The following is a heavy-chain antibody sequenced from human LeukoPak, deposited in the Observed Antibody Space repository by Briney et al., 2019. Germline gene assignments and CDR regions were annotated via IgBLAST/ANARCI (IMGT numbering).Heavy chain of an antibody. Sequence: SETLSLPCTVSGGSLSSFYWSWVRQPAGKGPEWIGRVDTSGDTHYNPSLKSRATMSLDTSKKQFSLKLNSVAVADTAVYYCARGLGGASYYMDVWGKGTTVTVSS. D-gene: IGHD3-16*01. J-gene: IGHJ6*03. V-gene: IGHV4-4*07. CDR3: ARGLGGASYYMDV. CDR2: VDTSGDT. CDR1: GGSLSSFY.